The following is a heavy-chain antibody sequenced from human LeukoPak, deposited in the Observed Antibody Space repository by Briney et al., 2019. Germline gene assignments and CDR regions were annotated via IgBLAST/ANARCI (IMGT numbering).Heavy chain of an antibody. CDR3: ARDAHSYYDSSGYSHYYYYYMDV. CDR2: ISSSGSTI. V-gene: IGHV3-11*01. Sequence: KPGGSLRLSCAASGFTFSDYYMSWIRQAPGKGLEWVSYISSSGSTIYYADSVKGRFTISRDNAKNSLYLQMNSLRAEDTAVYYCARDAHSYYDSSGYSHYYYYYMDVWGKGTTVTVSS. CDR1: GFTFSDYY. D-gene: IGHD3-22*01. J-gene: IGHJ6*03.